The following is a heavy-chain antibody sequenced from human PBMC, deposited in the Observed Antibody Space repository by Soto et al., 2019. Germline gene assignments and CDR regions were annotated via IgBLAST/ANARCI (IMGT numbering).Heavy chain of an antibody. D-gene: IGHD3-3*01. Sequence: PSETLSVTCTFSGGSFKIGSYSWSWIRQPPGKGLEWIAYVYHTGRTSYNPSLKSRVSISMDTSNNQFSLNLDSVTAADTAVYFCARDFAYFDSWGQGTMVTVSS. CDR2: VYHTGRT. CDR1: GGSFKIGSYS. J-gene: IGHJ4*02. CDR3: ARDFAYFDS. V-gene: IGHV4-61*01.